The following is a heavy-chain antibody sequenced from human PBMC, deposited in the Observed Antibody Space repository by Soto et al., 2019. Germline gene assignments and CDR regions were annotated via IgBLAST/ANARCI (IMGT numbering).Heavy chain of an antibody. D-gene: IGHD5-18*01. V-gene: IGHV3-74*01. CDR2: INSDGSST. J-gene: IGHJ2*01. CDR1: GFTFSSYW. Sequence: GGSLRLSCAASGFTFSSYWMHWVRQAPGKGLVWVSRINSDGSSTSYADSVKGRFTISRDNAKNTLYLQMNSLRAEDTAVYYCARVTGRDGYSAWYFDLWGRGTLVTVSS. CDR3: ARVTGRDGYSAWYFDL.